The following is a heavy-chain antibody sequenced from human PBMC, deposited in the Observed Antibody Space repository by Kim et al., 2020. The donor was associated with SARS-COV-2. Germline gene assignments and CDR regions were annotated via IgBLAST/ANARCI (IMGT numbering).Heavy chain of an antibody. CDR1: GDSFSGSYY. Sequence: SETLSLTCTISGDSFSGSYYWSWVRQPPGKGLEWIGDIYNLGSTNYNPSLESRVTILGDISKNRFSLKLSSVTPADTAVYYCARRGFVDYWYFDLWGRGSQVTVSS. V-gene: IGHV4-59*01. D-gene: IGHD2-21*01. CDR2: IYNLGST. CDR3: ARRGFVDYWYFDL. J-gene: IGHJ2*01.